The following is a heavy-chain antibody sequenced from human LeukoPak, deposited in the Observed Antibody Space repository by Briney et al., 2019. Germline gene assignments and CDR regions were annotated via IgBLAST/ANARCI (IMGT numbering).Heavy chain of an antibody. D-gene: IGHD3-10*01. V-gene: IGHV3-23*01. CDR1: GLMFSNYG. J-gene: IGHJ4*02. Sequence: GGSLRLSCAASGLMFSNYGMNWVRLAPGKGLEWVSGITGSGTTYYADSVKGRFTISRDNSKNTLYLQMNSLRAEDTAVYYCAKKPDYYGSGSYFFDYWGQGTLVTVSS. CDR3: AKKPDYYGSGSYFFDY. CDR2: ITGSGTT.